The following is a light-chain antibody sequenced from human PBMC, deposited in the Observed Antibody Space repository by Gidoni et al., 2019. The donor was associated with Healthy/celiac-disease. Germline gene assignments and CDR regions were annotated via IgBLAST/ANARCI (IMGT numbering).Light chain of an antibody. CDR2: GKN. Sequence: SSELPHDLAVSVALGQSVRITCQGESLRSYYASWYQQKPGQAPVLVIYGKNNRPSGIPDRFSGSSSGNTAAVTITGAQAEDEADYYCNSRDSSGNHWVFGGGTKLTVL. V-gene: IGLV3-19*01. J-gene: IGLJ3*02. CDR1: SLRSYY. CDR3: NSRDSSGNHWV.